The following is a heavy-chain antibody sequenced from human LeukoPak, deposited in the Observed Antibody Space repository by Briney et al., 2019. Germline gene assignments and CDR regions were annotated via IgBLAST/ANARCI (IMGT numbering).Heavy chain of an antibody. J-gene: IGHJ4*02. CDR1: GLTFTSYW. CDR2: INGDGTTT. V-gene: IGHV3-74*01. CDR3: ARAGLGFDS. D-gene: IGHD3-16*01. Sequence: GGSLRLSCAASGLTFTSYWIHWVRQAPGKGLVWVSRINGDGTTTSYTDSVKGRFTISRDNAQNTLYLQMNSLRPDDTAVYYCARAGLGFDSWGQGTLVTVSS.